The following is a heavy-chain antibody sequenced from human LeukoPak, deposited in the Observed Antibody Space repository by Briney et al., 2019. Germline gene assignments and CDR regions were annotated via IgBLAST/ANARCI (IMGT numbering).Heavy chain of an antibody. Sequence: GGSLTLSCAASGFTFSSYEMNWVRQAPGKGLEWVSYISSSGSTIYYADPVKGRFTISRDNAKHSLYLQMNSLRAEDTAVYYCAARYSSSWYVPYYYMGVWGKGATVTVSS. CDR2: ISSSGSTI. J-gene: IGHJ6*03. CDR3: AARYSSSWYVPYYYMGV. V-gene: IGHV3-48*03. D-gene: IGHD6-13*01. CDR1: GFTFSSYE.